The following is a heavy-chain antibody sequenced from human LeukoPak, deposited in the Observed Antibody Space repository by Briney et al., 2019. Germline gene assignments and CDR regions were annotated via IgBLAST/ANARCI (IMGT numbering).Heavy chain of an antibody. CDR2: ISGSGGST. Sequence: AGGSLRLSCAASGFTFSSYAMSWVRQAPGKGLEWVSAISGSGGSTYYADSVKGRFTISRDNSKNTLYLQMNSLRAEDTAVYYCAKDVNWHRGAPKYYFDYWGQGTLVTVSS. D-gene: IGHD3-10*01. CDR1: GFTFSSYA. CDR3: AKDVNWHRGAPKYYFDY. V-gene: IGHV3-23*01. J-gene: IGHJ4*02.